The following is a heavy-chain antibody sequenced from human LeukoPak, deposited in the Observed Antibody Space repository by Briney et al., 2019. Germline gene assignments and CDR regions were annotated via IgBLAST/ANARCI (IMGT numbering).Heavy chain of an antibody. CDR2: IYYSGST. Sequence: SQTLSLTCTVSGGSISSGDYYWSWTRQPPGKGLEWIGYIYYSGSTYYNPSLKSRVTISVDTSKNQFSLKLSSVTAADTAVYYCARDLAQWLGTDYYYGMDVWGQGTTVTVSS. D-gene: IGHD6-19*01. CDR1: GGSISSGDYY. J-gene: IGHJ6*02. V-gene: IGHV4-30-4*01. CDR3: ARDLAQWLGTDYYYGMDV.